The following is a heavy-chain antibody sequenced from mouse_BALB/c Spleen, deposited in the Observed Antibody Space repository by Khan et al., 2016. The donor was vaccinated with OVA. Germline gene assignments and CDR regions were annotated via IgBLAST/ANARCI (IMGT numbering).Heavy chain of an antibody. CDR2: IWGDGST. V-gene: IGHV2-6-7*01. D-gene: IGHD1-2*01. Sequence: QMQLEESGPGLVAPSQSLSITCTVSGFSLSDYGVNWIRQPPGKGLEWLGMIWGDGSTDYNSALKSRLSINKDDSKSQVFLKMNSLQTDDTAGYYWGRELRLGGFAYGGQGTLVTVSA. CDR3: GRELRLGGFAY. CDR1: GFSLSDYG. J-gene: IGHJ3*01.